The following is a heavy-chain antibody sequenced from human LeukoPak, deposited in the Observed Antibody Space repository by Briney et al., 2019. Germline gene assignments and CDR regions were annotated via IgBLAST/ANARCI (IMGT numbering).Heavy chain of an antibody. CDR1: GYTFTSYG. D-gene: IGHD3-10*01. CDR2: MNPNSGNT. Sequence: GASVKVSCKASGYTFTSYGISWVRQAPGQGLEWMGWMNPNSGNTGYAQKFQGRVTMTRNTSISTAYMELSSLRSEDTAVYYCARGPTMVRGVGPDMDVWGKGTTVTVSS. V-gene: IGHV1-8*02. J-gene: IGHJ6*03. CDR3: ARGPTMVRGVGPDMDV.